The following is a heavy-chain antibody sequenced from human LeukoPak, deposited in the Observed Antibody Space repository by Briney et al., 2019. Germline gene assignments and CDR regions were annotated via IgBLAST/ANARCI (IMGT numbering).Heavy chain of an antibody. Sequence: GGSPRLSCAASGFTFSSYTIHWVRQPPGKGLEWVAVISFDGSNKYYADSVKGRFTISRDNSKNTLYLQMNSLRAEDTAVYYCAREELGSSLGFDPWGQGTLVTVSS. D-gene: IGHD3-16*01. CDR3: AREELGSSLGFDP. J-gene: IGHJ5*02. V-gene: IGHV3-30-3*01. CDR1: GFTFSSYT. CDR2: ISFDGSNK.